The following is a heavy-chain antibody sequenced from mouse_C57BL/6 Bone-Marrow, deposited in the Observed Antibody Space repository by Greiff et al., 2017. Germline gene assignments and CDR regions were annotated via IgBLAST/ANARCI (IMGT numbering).Heavy chain of an antibody. Sequence: VQLQQPGAELVRPGSSVKLSCKASGYTFTSYWMHWVKQRPIQGLEWIGNIDPSDSDTHYNQKFKDKATLTVDKSSSTAYMQLSCLASEDSAVDYCARGSFDYWGQGTTLTSAS. V-gene: IGHV1-52*01. CDR2: IDPSDSDT. J-gene: IGHJ2*01. CDR3: ARGSFDY. CDR1: GYTFTSYW.